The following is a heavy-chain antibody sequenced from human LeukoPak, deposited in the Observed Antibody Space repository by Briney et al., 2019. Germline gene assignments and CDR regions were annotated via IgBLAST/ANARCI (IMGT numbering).Heavy chain of an antibody. J-gene: IGHJ4*02. CDR2: ISYDGSNK. CDR1: GFTFSTFA. V-gene: IGHV3-30-3*01. CDR3: AKEYDSGGYGANFDY. Sequence: GGSLRLSCAASGFTFSTFAIHWVRQAPGKGLDWVAVISYDGSNKYYADSVKGRFTISRDNSKNTMYLQMNSLRAEDTAVYYCAKEYDSGGYGANFDYWGQGTLVTVSS. D-gene: IGHD3-10*01.